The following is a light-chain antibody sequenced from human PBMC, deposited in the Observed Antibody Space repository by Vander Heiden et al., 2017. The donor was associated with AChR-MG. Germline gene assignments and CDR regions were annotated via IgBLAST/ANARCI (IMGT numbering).Light chain of an antibody. Sequence: EIVLTQSPGTLSLSPGERATLSCRASQSVSSSYLAWYQQKPGQAPRLLIYGGSSRATGIPDRFSGSGSGTDFTLTISRLEPEDLAVYYCQQDGSSPQTFGQGTKLEIK. V-gene: IGKV3-20*01. CDR1: QSVSSSY. CDR2: GGS. J-gene: IGKJ2*01. CDR3: QQDGSSPQT.